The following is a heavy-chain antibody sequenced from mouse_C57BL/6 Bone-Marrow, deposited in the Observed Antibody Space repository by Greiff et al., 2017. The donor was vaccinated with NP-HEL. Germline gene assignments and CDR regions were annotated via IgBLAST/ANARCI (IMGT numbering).Heavy chain of an antibody. V-gene: IGHV1-15*01. D-gene: IGHD2-14*01. CDR2: IDPETGGT. CDR3: TRSGVRYWYFDV. CDR1: GYTFTDYE. Sequence: VKLVESGAELVRPGASVTLSCKASGYTFTDYEMHWVKQTPVHGLEWIGAIDPETGGTAYNQKFKGKAILTADKSSSTAYMELRSLTSEDSAVYYCTRSGVRYWYFDVWGTGTTVTVSS. J-gene: IGHJ1*03.